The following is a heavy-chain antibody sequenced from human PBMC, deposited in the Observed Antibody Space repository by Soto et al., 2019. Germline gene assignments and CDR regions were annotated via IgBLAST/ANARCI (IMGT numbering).Heavy chain of an antibody. CDR2: IYYGGTT. J-gene: IGHJ4*02. CDR3: ARGWYYFDV. D-gene: IGHD2-15*01. CDR1: VEPMTGGYY. Sequence: SETLSLTCDVSVEPMTGGYYWGWIRQSPGKGLEWIGSIYYGGTTYYNPSLRSRLAISIDMSKNQFSLRLSSVTAADTALYYCARGWYYFDVWGQGSLVTVSS. V-gene: IGHV4-38-2*01.